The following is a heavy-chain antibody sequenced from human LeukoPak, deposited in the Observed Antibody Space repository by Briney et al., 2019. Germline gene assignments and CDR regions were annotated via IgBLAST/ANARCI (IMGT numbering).Heavy chain of an antibody. D-gene: IGHD2-2*01. Sequence: GGSLRLSCAASGFTVSSNYMSWVRQAPGKGLEWVSAISGSGGSTYYADSVKGRFTISRDNSKNTLYLQMNSLRAEDTAVYYCAKDGATGYCSSTSCSPWGKGTTVTVSS. V-gene: IGHV3-23*01. CDR3: AKDGATGYCSSTSCSP. CDR1: GFTVSSNY. J-gene: IGHJ6*04. CDR2: ISGSGGST.